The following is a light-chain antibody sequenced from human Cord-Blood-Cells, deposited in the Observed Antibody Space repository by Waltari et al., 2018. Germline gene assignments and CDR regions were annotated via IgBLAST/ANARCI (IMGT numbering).Light chain of an antibody. Sequence: DIQMTQSPSSLSVSVGDRVTITCRASQSISSYLNCYQQKPGKAPKLLIYAASSLQSGVPSRFSGSGSGTDFTLTISSLQPEDFATYYCQQSYSTPITFGQGTRLEIK. CDR3: QQSYSTPIT. J-gene: IGKJ5*01. CDR1: QSISSY. CDR2: AAS. V-gene: IGKV1-39*01.